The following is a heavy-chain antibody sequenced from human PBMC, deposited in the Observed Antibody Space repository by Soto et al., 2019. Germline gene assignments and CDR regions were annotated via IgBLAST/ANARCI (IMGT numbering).Heavy chain of an antibody. D-gene: IGHD3-10*01. J-gene: IGHJ4*02. Sequence: GGSLRLSCAASGFAFSSYWMHWVRQVPGKGLVWVSRINSDGSDTSYADSVKGRFTISRDNAKNTLYLQMNSLRAEDTAVYYCARDKSSRGEGYILCHWGQGTLVTVSS. CDR2: INSDGSDT. CDR3: ARDKSSRGEGYILCH. CDR1: GFAFSSYW. V-gene: IGHV3-74*01.